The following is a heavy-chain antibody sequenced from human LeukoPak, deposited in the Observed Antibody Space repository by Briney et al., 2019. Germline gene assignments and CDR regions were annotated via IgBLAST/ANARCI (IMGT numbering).Heavy chain of an antibody. V-gene: IGHV3-66*01. CDR1: GFTVSSNY. CDR2: IYSGGNT. D-gene: IGHD6-6*01. CDR3: VKSGYSTSSDVDY. Sequence: GGSLRLSCAASGFTVSSNYMSWVRQAPGKGLEWVSVIYSGGNTYYADFVRGRFTISRDNSKNTLHLQMSSLRVEDTAVYYCVKSGYSTSSDVDYWGQGTLVTVSS. J-gene: IGHJ4*02.